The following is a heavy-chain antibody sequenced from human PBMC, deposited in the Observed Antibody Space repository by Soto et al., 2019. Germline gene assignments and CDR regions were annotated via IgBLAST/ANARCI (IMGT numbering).Heavy chain of an antibody. D-gene: IGHD2-15*01. CDR2: IDPSDSYT. J-gene: IGHJ5*02. CDR3: AKRRGGNPDDWXDP. Sequence: PGESLKISCKGSGYSFTSYWISWVRQMPGKGLEWMGRIDPSDSYTNYSPSFQGHVTISADKSINTAYLQWISLKASDTAMYYCAKRRGGNPDDWXDPWGQGTLVTVSS. V-gene: IGHV5-10-1*01. CDR1: GYSFTSYW.